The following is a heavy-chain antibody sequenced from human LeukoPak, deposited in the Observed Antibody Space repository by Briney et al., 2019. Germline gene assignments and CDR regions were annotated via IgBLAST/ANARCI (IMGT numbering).Heavy chain of an antibody. D-gene: IGHD3-22*01. J-gene: IGHJ4*02. Sequence: SETLSLTXTVSGGSIRTYYWNFIRQPPGKGLEWIGYIYNSGSTNYNPSLKSRVTISIDASKNQFSLKLSSVTAADTAVYYCARERGYDSSGYYFYYFDYWGQGTLVTVSS. V-gene: IGHV4-59*01. CDR1: GGSIRTYY. CDR2: IYNSGST. CDR3: ARERGYDSSGYYFYYFDY.